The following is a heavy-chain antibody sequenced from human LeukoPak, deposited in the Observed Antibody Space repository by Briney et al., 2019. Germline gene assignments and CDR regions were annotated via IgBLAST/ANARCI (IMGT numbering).Heavy chain of an antibody. CDR3: ARVGGWGLVDY. CDR1: GGSISSGGYY. J-gene: IGHJ4*02. CDR2: INHSGST. Sequence: SETLSLTCTVSGGSISSGGYYWSWIRQPPGKGLEWIGEINHSGSTNYNPSLKSRVTISVDTSKNQFSLKLSSVTAADTAVYYCARVGGWGLVDYWGQGTLVTVSS. D-gene: IGHD7-27*01. V-gene: IGHV4-39*07.